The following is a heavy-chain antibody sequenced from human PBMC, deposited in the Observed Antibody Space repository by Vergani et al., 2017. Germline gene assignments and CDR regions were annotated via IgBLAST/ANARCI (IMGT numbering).Heavy chain of an antibody. V-gene: IGHV4-30-4*08. Sequence: QVQLQESGPGLVKPSQTLSLTCTVSGGSISSGDYYWSWIRQPPGKGLEWIGYIYYSGSTYYNQSLKSRVTISVDTTKNQFSLKLSSVTAADTAVYYCARTTDTAMVTSPYYFDYWGQGTLVTVSS. CDR1: GGSISSGDYY. D-gene: IGHD5-18*01. J-gene: IGHJ4*02. CDR3: ARTTDTAMVTSPYYFDY. CDR2: IYYSGST.